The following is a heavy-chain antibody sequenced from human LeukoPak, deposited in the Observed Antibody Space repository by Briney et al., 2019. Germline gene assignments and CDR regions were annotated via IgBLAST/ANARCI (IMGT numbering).Heavy chain of an antibody. CDR2: ISSSSSYI. J-gene: IGHJ3*02. D-gene: IGHD1-26*01. CDR1: GFTFSSYS. V-gene: IGHV3-21*01. CDR3: ARETLGAPDAFDI. Sequence: GGSLRLSRAASGFTFSSYSMNWVRQAPGKGLEWVSSISSSSSYIYYADSVKGRFTISRDNAKNSLYLQMNSLRAEDTAVYYCARETLGAPDAFDIWGQGTMVTVSS.